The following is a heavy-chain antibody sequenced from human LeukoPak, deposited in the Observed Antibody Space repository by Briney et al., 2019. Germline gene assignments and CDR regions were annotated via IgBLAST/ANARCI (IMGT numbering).Heavy chain of an antibody. J-gene: IGHJ4*02. CDR1: GYSFTSYW. V-gene: IGHV5-51*01. CDR3: ARGTDCSSTSCYIVYGFDY. D-gene: IGHD2-2*02. Sequence: GESLKISCKGSGYSFTSYWIGWVRQMPGKGLEWMGIIYPGDSDTRYSPSFQGQVTISADKSISTAYLQWSSLKASDTAMYYCARGTDCSSTSCYIVYGFDYWGQGTLVTVSS. CDR2: IYPGDSDT.